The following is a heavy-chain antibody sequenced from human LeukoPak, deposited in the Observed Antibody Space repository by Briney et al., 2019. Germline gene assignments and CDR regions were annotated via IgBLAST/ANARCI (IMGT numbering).Heavy chain of an antibody. Sequence: ASVKVSCKASGYTFTGYAIHWVRQAPGQGLEWMGWINPEKRDTGYAHKFQGRVTMTSDTSISTAYMELSSLRSDDTAVYYCAKKVRGPSHPLDFWGQGTLVSVSS. CDR3: AKKVRGPSHPLDF. J-gene: IGHJ4*02. CDR2: INPEKRDT. CDR1: GYTFTGYA. V-gene: IGHV1-2*02. D-gene: IGHD5-12*01.